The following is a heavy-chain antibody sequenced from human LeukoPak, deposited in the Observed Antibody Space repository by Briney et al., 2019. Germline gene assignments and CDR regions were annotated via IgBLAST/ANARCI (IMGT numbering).Heavy chain of an antibody. CDR3: AKDLRDDATFDY. CDR2: IYSGGST. D-gene: IGHD1-1*01. CDR1: GFTVSSNY. J-gene: IGHJ4*02. V-gene: IGHV3-66*01. Sequence: GGSLRLSCAASGFTVSSNYMSWVRQAPGKGLEWVSVIYSGGSTYYADSVKGRFTISRDNSKNTLYLQMNSLRAEDTAVYYCAKDLRDDATFDYWGQGTLVTVSS.